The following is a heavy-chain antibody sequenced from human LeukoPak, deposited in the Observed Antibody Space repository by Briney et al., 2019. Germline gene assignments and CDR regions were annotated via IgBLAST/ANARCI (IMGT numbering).Heavy chain of an antibody. V-gene: IGHV3-48*01. Sequence: GGSLRLSCAASGFTFSSYSMNWVRQAPGKGLEWLSYISSSSSTIYYADSVKGRFTISRDDSKNTAYLQMNSLKTEDTAVYYCTRFVYGAAADETGGHWGQGTLVTVSS. J-gene: IGHJ4*02. D-gene: IGHD6-13*01. CDR1: GFTFSSYS. CDR3: TRFVYGAAADETGGH. CDR2: ISSSSSTI.